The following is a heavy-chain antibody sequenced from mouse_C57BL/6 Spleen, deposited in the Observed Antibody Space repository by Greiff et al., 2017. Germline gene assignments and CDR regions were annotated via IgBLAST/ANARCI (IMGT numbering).Heavy chain of an antibody. CDR1: GYTFTGSW. V-gene: IGHV1-9*01. Sequence: VQLQESGAELMKPGASVKLSCKATGYTFTGSWIEWVKQRPGHGLEWIGEILPGSGSTNYNAKFKGKATFTADTSANTAYMQLSSLTTEDSAIYYCAGLYDYDGYFDVWGTGTTVTVSS. CDR2: ILPGSGST. D-gene: IGHD2-4*01. J-gene: IGHJ1*03. CDR3: AGLYDYDGYFDV.